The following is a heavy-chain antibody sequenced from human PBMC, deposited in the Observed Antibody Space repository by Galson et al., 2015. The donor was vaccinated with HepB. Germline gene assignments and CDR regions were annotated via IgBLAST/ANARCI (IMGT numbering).Heavy chain of an antibody. D-gene: IGHD4-17*01. Sequence: SETLSLTCAVYGGSFSGYYWSWIRQPPGKGLEWIGEINHSRSTNYNPSLKSRVTISVDTSKNQFSLKLSSVTAADTAVYYCARVGNGDYNFDYWGQGTLVTVSS. CDR2: INHSRST. CDR1: GGSFSGYY. V-gene: IGHV4-34*01. CDR3: ARVGNGDYNFDY. J-gene: IGHJ4*02.